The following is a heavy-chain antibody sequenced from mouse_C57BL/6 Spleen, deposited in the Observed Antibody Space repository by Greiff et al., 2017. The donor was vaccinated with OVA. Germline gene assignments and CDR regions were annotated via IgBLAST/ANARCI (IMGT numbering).Heavy chain of an antibody. CDR1: GYTFTSYW. Sequence: QVQLQPGAELVMPGASVKLSCKASGYTFTSYWMHWVKQRPGQGLEWIGEIDPSDSYTNYTQKFKGKSTLTEDKSSSTAYMQLSSVKAEDSAVYYCARGGGFDYWGQGTTLTVSS. J-gene: IGHJ2*01. CDR2: IDPSDSYT. CDR3: ARGGGFDY. V-gene: IGHV1-69*01.